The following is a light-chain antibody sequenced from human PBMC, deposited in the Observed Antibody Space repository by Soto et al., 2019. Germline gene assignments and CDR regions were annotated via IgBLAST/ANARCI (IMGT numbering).Light chain of an antibody. Sequence: EIVLTQSPGTLSLSPGERATLSCRASQSVTGSYLAWYQQKPGQAPRLLIYGASTRATGIPDRFSGSGSGRDFTLTISRMEPEDFAVYYCQQYGSSPPKTFGQGTKVEIK. CDR1: QSVTGSY. CDR3: QQYGSSPPKT. V-gene: IGKV3-20*01. J-gene: IGKJ1*01. CDR2: GAS.